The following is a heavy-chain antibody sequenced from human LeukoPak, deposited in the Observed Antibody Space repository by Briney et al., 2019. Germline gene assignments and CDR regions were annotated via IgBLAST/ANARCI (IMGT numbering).Heavy chain of an antibody. D-gene: IGHD3-16*01. CDR1: GYTFTGYY. V-gene: IGHV1-2*02. J-gene: IGHJ5*02. Sequence: ASVKVSCKASGYTFTGYYMHWVRQAPGQGLEWMGWINPNSGGTNYAQKFQGRVTMTRDTSISTAYMELSRLRSDDTAVYYCARARSLTNTFGGVTVKRDWFDPWGQGTLVTVSS. CDR3: ARARSLTNTFGGVTVKRDWFDP. CDR2: INPNSGGT.